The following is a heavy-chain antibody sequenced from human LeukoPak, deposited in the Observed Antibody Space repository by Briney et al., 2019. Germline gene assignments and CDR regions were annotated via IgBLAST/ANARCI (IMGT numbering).Heavy chain of an antibody. CDR1: GDTFTSYD. V-gene: IGHV1-8*01. Sequence: ASVKVSCKASGDTFTSYDINWVRQATGQGLEWMGWMNPNSGNTGYAQKFEGGGTIIGNTTISTAYMELSSLRSEDKVVYYCARGKRSGGNSGDYWGQGTLVTVSS. D-gene: IGHD4-23*01. CDR2: MNPNSGNT. CDR3: ARGKRSGGNSGDY. J-gene: IGHJ4*02.